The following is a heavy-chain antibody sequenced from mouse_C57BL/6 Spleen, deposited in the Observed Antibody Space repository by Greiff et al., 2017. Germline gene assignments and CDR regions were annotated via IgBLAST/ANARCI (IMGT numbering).Heavy chain of an antibody. D-gene: IGHD2-4*01. CDR3: ARKDDYAPYAMDY. Sequence: VKLLESGPGLVQPSQSLSITCTVSGFSLTSYGVHWVRQSPGKGLEWLGVIWSGGSTDYNAAFISRLSISKDNSKSQVFFKMNSLQADDTAIYYCARKDDYAPYAMDYWGQGTSVTVSS. CDR2: IWSGGST. CDR1: GFSLTSYG. V-gene: IGHV2-2*01. J-gene: IGHJ4*01.